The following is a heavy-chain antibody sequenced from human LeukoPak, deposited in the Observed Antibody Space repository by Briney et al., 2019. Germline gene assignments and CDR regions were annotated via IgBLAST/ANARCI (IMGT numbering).Heavy chain of an antibody. J-gene: IGHJ3*02. CDR2: IYHSGGT. CDR3: ARAHYGCSGGSCYPGVNAFDI. CDR1: GYSISSGYY. Sequence: SETLSLTCTVSGYSISSGYYWGWIRQPPGKGLEWIGSIYHSGGTYYNPSLKIRVTISVDTSKNQFSLKLSSVTAADTAVYYCARAHYGCSGGSCYPGVNAFDIWGQGTMVTVSS. D-gene: IGHD2-15*01. V-gene: IGHV4-38-2*02.